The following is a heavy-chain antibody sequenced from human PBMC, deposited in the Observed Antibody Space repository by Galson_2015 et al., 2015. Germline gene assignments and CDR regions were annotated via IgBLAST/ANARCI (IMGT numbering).Heavy chain of an antibody. Sequence: SLRLSCAASGFTVSSNYMSWVRQAPGKGLEWVSVIYSGDSTYYADSVKGRFTISRDNSKNTLYLQMNSLRAEDTAVYYCARDSYYYDSSGDFDYWGQGTLVTVSS. CDR3: ARDSYYYDSSGDFDY. J-gene: IGHJ4*02. V-gene: IGHV3-66*01. CDR2: IYSGDST. D-gene: IGHD3-22*01. CDR1: GFTVSSNY.